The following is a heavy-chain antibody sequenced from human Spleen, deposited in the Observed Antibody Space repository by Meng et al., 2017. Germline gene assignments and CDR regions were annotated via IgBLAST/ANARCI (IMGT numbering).Heavy chain of an antibody. CDR1: GFTFSSYW. V-gene: IGHV3-74*01. J-gene: IGHJ4*02. D-gene: IGHD2-15*01. CDR2: INTDGTTT. CDR3: ARDVAGRGGY. Sequence: GESLKISCAASGFTFSSYWMHWVRQAPGKGLVWVSRINTDGTTTTYADSVKDRFTISRDNAKNTLYLQMNSLRGEDTAVYYCARDVAGRGGYWGQGTLVTVSS.